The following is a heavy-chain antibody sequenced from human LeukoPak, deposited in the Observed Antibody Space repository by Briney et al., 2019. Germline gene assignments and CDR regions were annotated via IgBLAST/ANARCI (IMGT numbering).Heavy chain of an antibody. CDR1: GVTLSSCW. Sequence: GGSLRLSCAASGVTLSSCWMHWVRQAPGKGLEWVSAISGSGGSTYYADSVKGRFTISRDNSKNTLYLQMNSLRAEDTAVYYCAKDRRIQLWLGFDYWGQGTLVTVSS. J-gene: IGHJ4*02. CDR3: AKDRRIQLWLGFDY. D-gene: IGHD5-18*01. V-gene: IGHV3-23*01. CDR2: ISGSGGST.